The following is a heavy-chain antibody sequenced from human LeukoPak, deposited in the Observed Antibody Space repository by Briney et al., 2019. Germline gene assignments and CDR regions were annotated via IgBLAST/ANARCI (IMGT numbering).Heavy chain of an antibody. J-gene: IGHJ6*02. CDR1: GFTLSSYG. CDR3: AKGGVGSSPYYYYGMDV. V-gene: IGHV3-30*18. D-gene: IGHD6-6*01. Sequence: PGGSLRLSCAASGFTLSSYGMHWVRQAPGKGLEWVAVISYDGSNKYYADSVKGRFTISRDNSKNTLYLQMNSLRAEDTAVYYCAKGGVGSSPYYYYGMDVWGQGTTVTVSS. CDR2: ISYDGSNK.